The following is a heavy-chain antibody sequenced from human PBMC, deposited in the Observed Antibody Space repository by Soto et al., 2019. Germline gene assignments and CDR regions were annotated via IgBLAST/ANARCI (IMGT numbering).Heavy chain of an antibody. CDR3: AKEEWLDYYYYYGMDV. Sequence: EVQLLESGGGLVQPGGSLRLSCAASGFTFSSYAMSWVRQAPGKGLEWVSAISGSGGSTYYADSVKGRFTISRDNSKNTLYLQMNSLRVEDTAVYYCAKEEWLDYYYYYGMDVWGQGTTVTVSS. J-gene: IGHJ6*02. V-gene: IGHV3-23*01. CDR2: ISGSGGST. D-gene: IGHD3-3*01. CDR1: GFTFSSYA.